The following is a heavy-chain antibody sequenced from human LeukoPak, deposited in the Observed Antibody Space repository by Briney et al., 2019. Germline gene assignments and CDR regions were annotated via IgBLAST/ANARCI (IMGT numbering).Heavy chain of an antibody. Sequence: GGSLRLSCAASGFTFEDYGMSWVRQAPGKGLEWVSGINGNGDSTGYADSVKGRFTISRDNAKNSLNLQMNSLTAEDTALYSCARPSGSYYFYYMDVWGKGTTVTVSS. J-gene: IGHJ6*03. V-gene: IGHV3-20*04. CDR2: INGNGDST. CDR1: GFTFEDYG. D-gene: IGHD1-26*01. CDR3: ARPSGSYYFYYMDV.